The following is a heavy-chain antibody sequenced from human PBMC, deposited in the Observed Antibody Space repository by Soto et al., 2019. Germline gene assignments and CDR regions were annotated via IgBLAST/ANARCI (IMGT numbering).Heavy chain of an antibody. Sequence: PGGSLRLSCAASGFTFNNYAMSWVRQAPGKGLEWVSSINNGGDNIYYADSVKGRFTISRDNSKSTLYLQMNSLRAEDTAVYYCAKTFLARYCSSSICYDPADYFDYWGQGTLVTVPQ. D-gene: IGHD2-2*01. J-gene: IGHJ4*02. CDR1: GFTFNNYA. CDR2: INNGGDNI. V-gene: IGHV3-23*01. CDR3: AKTFLARYCSSSICYDPADYFDY.